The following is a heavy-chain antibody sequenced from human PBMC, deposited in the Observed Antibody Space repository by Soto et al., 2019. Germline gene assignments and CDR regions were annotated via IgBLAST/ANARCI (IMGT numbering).Heavy chain of an antibody. CDR3: ARDSGYSYGPTKLFDY. CDR2: ISYDGSNK. Sequence: GGSLRLSCAASGFTFSSYAMHWVRQAPGKGLEWVAVISYDGSNKYYADSVKGRFTISRDNSKNTLYLQMNSLRAEDTAVYYCARDSGYSYGPTKLFDYWGQGTLVTVSS. D-gene: IGHD5-18*01. CDR1: GFTFSSYA. J-gene: IGHJ4*02. V-gene: IGHV3-30-3*01.